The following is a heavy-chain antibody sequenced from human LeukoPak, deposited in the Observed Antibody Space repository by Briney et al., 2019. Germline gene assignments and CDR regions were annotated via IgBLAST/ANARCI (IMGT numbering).Heavy chain of an antibody. CDR1: GYTFTGYY. J-gene: IGHJ6*03. CDR2: INPNSGGT. D-gene: IGHD1-26*01. CDR3: ARDLGGSYPSGVYYYYMDV. V-gene: IGHV1-2*02. Sequence: PEASVKVSCKASGYTFTGYYMHWVRQAPGQGLEWMGWINPNSGGTNYAQKFQGRVTMTRDTSISTAYMELSRLRSDDTAVYYCARDLGGSYPSGVYYYYMDVWGKGTTVTVSS.